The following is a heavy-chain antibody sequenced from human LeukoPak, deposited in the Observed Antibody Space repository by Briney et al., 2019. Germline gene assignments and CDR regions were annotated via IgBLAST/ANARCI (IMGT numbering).Heavy chain of an antibody. CDR1: GGSISSGDYY. CDR2: IYYSGST. V-gene: IGHV4-30-4*08. J-gene: IGHJ3*01. Sequence: SQTLSLTCTVSGGSISSGDYYWSWIRQPPGKGLEWIGYIYYSGSTYNPSLKSRVTISVDTSKNQFSLKLSSVTAADTAVYYCARRGYSYGPADAFDLWGQGTMVTVSA. CDR3: ARRGYSYGPADAFDL. D-gene: IGHD5-18*01.